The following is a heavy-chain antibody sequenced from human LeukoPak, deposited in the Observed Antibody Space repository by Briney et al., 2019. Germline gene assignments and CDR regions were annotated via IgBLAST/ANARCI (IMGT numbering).Heavy chain of an antibody. Sequence: SETLSLTCTVSGGSISSSSYYWGWIRQPPGKGLEWIGSIYYSGSTYYNPSLKSRVTISVDTSKNQFSLKLSSVTAADTAVYYCAGVPMVRGVIAADYWGQGTLVTVSS. V-gene: IGHV4-39*07. J-gene: IGHJ4*02. CDR1: GGSISSSSYY. D-gene: IGHD3-10*01. CDR2: IYYSGST. CDR3: AGVPMVRGVIAADY.